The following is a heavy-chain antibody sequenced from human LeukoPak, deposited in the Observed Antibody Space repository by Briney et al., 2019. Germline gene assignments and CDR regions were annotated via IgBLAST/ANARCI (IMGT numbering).Heavy chain of an antibody. V-gene: IGHV4-61*02. CDR2: IYTSGST. CDR3: ARDRTGYYDSSGYPLDAFDI. J-gene: IGHJ3*02. CDR1: GRSLSSGSYY. D-gene: IGHD3-22*01. Sequence: SETLSLTCTVSGRSLSSGSYYWRWIRQPAGKGLEWLGRIYTSGSTNYNPSLQSRVTISVDTSKNQFSLKLSSVTAADTAVYYCARDRTGYYDSSGYPLDAFDIWGQGTMVTVSS.